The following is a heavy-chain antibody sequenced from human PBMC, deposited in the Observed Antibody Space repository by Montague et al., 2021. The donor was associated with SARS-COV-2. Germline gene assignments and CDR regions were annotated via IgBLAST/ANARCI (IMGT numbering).Heavy chain of an antibody. V-gene: IGHV3-21*01. J-gene: IGHJ4*02. CDR3: ARDRGGYYSVFDY. D-gene: IGHD3-22*01. CDR2: ISSSGSYI. CDR1: GFTFSSYS. Sequence: SLRLSCAASGFTFSSYSMNWVRQAPGKGLEWVSSISSSGSYIYYADSVKGRFTISRDNAKNSLYLQMNSLRAEDTAVYYCARDRGGYYSVFDYWGQGTLVTVSS.